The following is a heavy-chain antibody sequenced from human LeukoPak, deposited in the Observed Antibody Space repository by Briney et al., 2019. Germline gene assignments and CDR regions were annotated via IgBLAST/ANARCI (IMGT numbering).Heavy chain of an antibody. CDR1: GGSISSYY. J-gene: IGHJ4*02. D-gene: IGHD2-2*01. CDR2: IYYSGST. V-gene: IGHV4-59*01. Sequence: SETLSLTCTVSGGSISSYYWSWIRQPPGKGLEWIGYIYYSGSTNYNPSLKSRVTISVDTSKNQFSLKLSSVTAADTAVYYCARVGRYASWPYYFDYWGQGTLVTVSS. CDR3: ARVGRYASWPYYFDY.